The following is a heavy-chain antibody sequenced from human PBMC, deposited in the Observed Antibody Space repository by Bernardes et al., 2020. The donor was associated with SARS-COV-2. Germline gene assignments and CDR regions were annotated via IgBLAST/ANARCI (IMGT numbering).Heavy chain of an antibody. V-gene: IGHV4-34*12. J-gene: IGHJ6*02. CDR3: ARGSLAGPGGGDG. Sequence: SETLSLTCNVYGGAVSSPYWSWIRQSPWKGLEWIVEIILRGGTNYNPSLRSRVTLSIDTSRNQFSLTLISMTAADTAVYYCARGSLAGPGGGDGWGQGTTVTVSS. CDR2: IILRGGT. CDR1: GGAVSSPY. D-gene: IGHD6-19*01.